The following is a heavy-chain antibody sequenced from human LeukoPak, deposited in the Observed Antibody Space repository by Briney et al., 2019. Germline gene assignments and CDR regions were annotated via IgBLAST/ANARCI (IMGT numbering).Heavy chain of an antibody. CDR1: GGSISSYY. CDR2: IYFSGST. V-gene: IGHV4-59*08. D-gene: IGHD3-9*01. Sequence: SETLSLTCAVSGGSISSYYWSWIRQPPGKGLQWIGYIYFSGSTNYNPSLQSRATIPVDTSKNQFSLQLSSVTASATAVDYCARQREEQYDILPGSGGYLFDPLGQGTLVNVSS. J-gene: IGHJ5*01. CDR3: ARQREEQYDILPGSGGYLFDP.